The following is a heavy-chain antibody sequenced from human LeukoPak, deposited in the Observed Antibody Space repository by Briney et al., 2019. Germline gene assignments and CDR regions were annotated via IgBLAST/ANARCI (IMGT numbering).Heavy chain of an antibody. CDR3: TTDWAPLYSSGWYVLVRAFDI. D-gene: IGHD6-19*01. CDR2: ISGSSSYK. Sequence: PGGSLRLSCAASGFTFSRYSMNWVRQAPGKGLEWVSSISGSSSYKYYADSVKGRFTISIDNAKNSLYLQMNSLRAEDTAVYYCTTDWAPLYSSGWYVLVRAFDIWGQGTMVTVSS. J-gene: IGHJ3*02. CDR1: GFTFSRYS. V-gene: IGHV3-21*01.